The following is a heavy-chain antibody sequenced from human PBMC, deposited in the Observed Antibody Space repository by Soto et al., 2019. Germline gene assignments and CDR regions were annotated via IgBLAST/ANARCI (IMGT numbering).Heavy chain of an antibody. V-gene: IGHV4-4*07. Sequence: QVQLQESGPGLVKPSETLSLTCTVSGGSISSYYWSWIRQPAGKGLEWIGRIYTSGSTNYNPSLKXXVTMSVDTSXNQLPLKLSSVTAADTAVYYCARVYSGSYYEFDYWGQGTLVTVSS. D-gene: IGHD1-26*01. CDR3: ARVYSGSYYEFDY. CDR2: IYTSGST. CDR1: GGSISSYY. J-gene: IGHJ4*02.